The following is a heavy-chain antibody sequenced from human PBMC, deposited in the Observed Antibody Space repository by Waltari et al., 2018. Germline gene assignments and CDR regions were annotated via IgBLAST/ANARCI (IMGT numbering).Heavy chain of an antibody. D-gene: IGHD4-17*01. CDR2: RKQDGSGK. CDR3: ARDQMTTKAFDI. V-gene: IGHV3-7*03. J-gene: IGHJ3*02. Sequence: EVQLVESGGGLVQPGGSLRLSCAASGFTFSSYWMSWVRQAPGKGREWLSNRKQDGSGKYYVDSVKGRFTISRDNAKNSLYLQMNSLRAEDTAVYYCARDQMTTKAFDIWGQGTMVTVSS. CDR1: GFTFSSYW.